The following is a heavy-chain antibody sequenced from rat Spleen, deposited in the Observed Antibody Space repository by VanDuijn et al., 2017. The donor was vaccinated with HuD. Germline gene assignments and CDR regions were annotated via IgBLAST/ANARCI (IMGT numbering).Heavy chain of an antibody. D-gene: IGHD4-3*01. CDR1: GFTFSNYG. CDR3: AVSGYGY. Sequence: EVQLVESGGGLVQPGRSLKLSCAASGFTFSNYGIHWIRQAPTKGLEWVATITSGGSNTYYPDSVKGRFTISRGNAENTVYLQMNSLRSEDTATYYCAVSGYGYWGQGVMVTVSS. J-gene: IGHJ2*01. V-gene: IGHV5-19*01. CDR2: ITSGGSNT.